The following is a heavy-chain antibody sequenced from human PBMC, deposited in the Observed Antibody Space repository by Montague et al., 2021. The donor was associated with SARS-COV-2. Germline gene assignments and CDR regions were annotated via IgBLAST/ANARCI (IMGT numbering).Heavy chain of an antibody. J-gene: IGHJ3*01. V-gene: IGHV4-59*01. Sequence: SETLSLTCTVSGATISSDYWSWIRQSPGKGLEWIGYMSYSGSATYNPSLESRVAISRDTSKNQFSLTLIPATAADTAIHYCARTSDPSNFDSTGYYGAFDVWGQGTTVIVSS. CDR2: MSYSGSA. CDR3: ARTSDPSNFDSTGYYGAFDV. CDR1: GATISSDY. D-gene: IGHD3-22*01.